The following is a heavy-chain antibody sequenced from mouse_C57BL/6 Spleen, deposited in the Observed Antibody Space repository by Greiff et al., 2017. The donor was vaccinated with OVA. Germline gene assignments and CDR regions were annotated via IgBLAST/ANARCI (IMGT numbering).Heavy chain of an antibody. V-gene: IGHV1-64*01. CDR1: GYTFTSYW. D-gene: IGHD1-1*01. J-gene: IGHJ3*01. CDR2: IHPNSGST. Sequence: QVHVKQPGAELVKPGASVKLSCKASGYTFTSYWMHWVKQRPGQGLEWIGMIHPNSGSTNYNEKFKSKATLTVDKSSSTAYMQLSSLTSEDSAVYYCARTSYGSSSFAYWGQGTLVTVSA. CDR3: ARTSYGSSSFAY.